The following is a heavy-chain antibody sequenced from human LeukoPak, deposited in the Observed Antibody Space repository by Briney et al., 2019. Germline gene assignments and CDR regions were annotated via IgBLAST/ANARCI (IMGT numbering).Heavy chain of an antibody. CDR1: GFTFSRYG. D-gene: IGHD6-19*01. V-gene: IGHV3-30*18. Sequence: PGRSLRLSCAASGFTFSRYGMHWVRQAPGKGLEWVAVISYDGSNKYYADSVKGRFTISRDNSKNTLYLQMNSLRAEDTAVYYCAKNTHKYSSGWYYFDYWGQGTLVTVSS. J-gene: IGHJ4*02. CDR2: ISYDGSNK. CDR3: AKNTHKYSSGWYYFDY.